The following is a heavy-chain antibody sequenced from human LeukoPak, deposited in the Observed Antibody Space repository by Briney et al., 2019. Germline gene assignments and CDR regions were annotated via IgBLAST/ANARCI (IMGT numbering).Heavy chain of an antibody. CDR2: IWYDGSNK. V-gene: IGHV3-33*01. D-gene: IGHD5-18*01. CDR1: GFTFSSYG. J-gene: IGHJ4*02. Sequence: GRSLRLSCAASGFTFSSYGMHWVRQAPSKGLEWVAVIWYDGSNKYYADSVKGRFTISRDNSKNTLYLQMNSLRAEDTAVYYCARERWIQLWLFDYWGQGTLVTVSS. CDR3: ARERWIQLWLFDY.